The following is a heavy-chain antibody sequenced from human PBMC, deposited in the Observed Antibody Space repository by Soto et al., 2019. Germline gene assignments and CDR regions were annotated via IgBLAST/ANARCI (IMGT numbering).Heavy chain of an antibody. J-gene: IGHJ6*02. D-gene: IGHD6-6*01. Sequence: SVKVSCKASGGTFSSYAISWVRQAPGQGLEWMGGIIPIFGTANYAQKFQGRVTITADESTSTAYMELSSLRSEDTAVYYCADSSSGYYYYYYGMDVWGQGTTVTVSS. CDR1: GGTFSSYA. CDR3: ADSSSGYYYYYYGMDV. V-gene: IGHV1-69*13. CDR2: IIPIFGTA.